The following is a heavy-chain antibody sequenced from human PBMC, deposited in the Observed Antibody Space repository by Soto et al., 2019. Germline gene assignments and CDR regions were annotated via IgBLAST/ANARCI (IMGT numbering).Heavy chain of an antibody. V-gene: IGHV1-69*01. CDR1: GGTFSSYA. J-gene: IGHJ6*02. CDR2: IIPIFGTA. Sequence: QVQLVQSGAEVKKPGSSVKVSCKASGGTFSSYAISWVRQAPGQGLEWMGGIIPIFGTANYAQKFQGRVTITADESTSTAYLGLSSLRSEDTAVYYCARWGGGAPYYYGSGMGDYYCGMDVWGQGTTVTVSS. D-gene: IGHD3-10*01. CDR3: ARWGGGAPYYYGSGMGDYYCGMDV.